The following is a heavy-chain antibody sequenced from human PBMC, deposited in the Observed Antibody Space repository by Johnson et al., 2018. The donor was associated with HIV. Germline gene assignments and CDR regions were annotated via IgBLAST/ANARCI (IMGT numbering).Heavy chain of an antibody. Sequence: QVQLVESGGGVVQPGGSLRLSCAASGFTFSSYGMHWVRQAPGKGLEWVAFIRYDGSNKYYEASVKGRFTISRDNSKNTLYLQMNSLRAEDTAVYYCARVVSDYNFWSGGRAFDIWGQGTMVTVSS. CDR1: GFTFSSYG. CDR2: IRYDGSNK. CDR3: ARVVSDYNFWSGGRAFDI. V-gene: IGHV3-30*02. D-gene: IGHD3-3*01. J-gene: IGHJ3*02.